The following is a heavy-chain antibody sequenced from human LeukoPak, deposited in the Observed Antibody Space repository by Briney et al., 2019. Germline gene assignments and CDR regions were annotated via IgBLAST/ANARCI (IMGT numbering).Heavy chain of an antibody. Sequence: GGSLRLSCAASGFTFSSYWMHWVRQAPGKGLVWVSRINSDGSSTSYADSVKGRFTISRDNAKNTLYLQMNSLRAEDTAVYYCARKTKVRDLPPDYWGQGTLVTVSS. V-gene: IGHV3-74*01. J-gene: IGHJ4*02. D-gene: IGHD3-10*01. CDR2: INSDGSST. CDR3: ARKTKVRDLPPDY. CDR1: GFTFSSYW.